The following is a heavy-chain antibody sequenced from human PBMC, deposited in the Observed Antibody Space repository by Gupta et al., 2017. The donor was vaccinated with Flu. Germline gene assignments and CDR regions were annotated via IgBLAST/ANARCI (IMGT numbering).Heavy chain of an antibody. V-gene: IGHV3-13*04. CDR1: GFTFSSYD. J-gene: IGHJ5*02. Sequence: EVQLVESGGGLVQPGGSLRLSCAASGFTFSSYDMHWVRQATGKGLEWVSAIGTAGDTYYPGSVKGRFTISRENAKNSLYLQMNSLRAGDTAVYYCARGGAAATLDPWGQGTLVTVSS. CDR3: ARGGAAATLDP. D-gene: IGHD6-13*01. CDR2: IGTAGDT.